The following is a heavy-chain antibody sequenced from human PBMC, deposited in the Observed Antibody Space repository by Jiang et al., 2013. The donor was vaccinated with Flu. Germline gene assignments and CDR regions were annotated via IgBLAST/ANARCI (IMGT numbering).Heavy chain of an antibody. J-gene: IGHJ5*02. CDR2: IYWDDYK. CDR3: AHRLHYYGSGNYRSGWFDP. CDR1: GFSLYTSGVG. D-gene: IGHD3-10*01. V-gene: IGHV2-5*02. Sequence: KPTQTLTLTCSFSGFSLYTSGVGVGWIRQSPGKALEWLAVIYWDDYKRFSPSLRSRLTITKDTSTNQVVLTMTNMDPVDTGTYYCAHRLHYYGSGNYRSGWFDPWGQGTPGHR.